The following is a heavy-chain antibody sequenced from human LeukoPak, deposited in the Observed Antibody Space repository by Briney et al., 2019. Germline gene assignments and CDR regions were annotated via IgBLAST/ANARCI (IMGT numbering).Heavy chain of an antibody. J-gene: IGHJ4*02. CDR3: ARHDMHIAGAGLDYFDY. CDR1: GGSISRYY. CDR2: IYYSGST. D-gene: IGHD1-26*01. V-gene: IGHV4-59*08. Sequence: KPSETLSLTCTVSGGSISRYYWSCIRQPPGKGLEGIGYIYYSGSTNYNPSLKSRVTISVDTSNNQFSLKLSSVTAEATAVYYCARHDMHIAGAGLDYFDYWGQGTLVTVSS.